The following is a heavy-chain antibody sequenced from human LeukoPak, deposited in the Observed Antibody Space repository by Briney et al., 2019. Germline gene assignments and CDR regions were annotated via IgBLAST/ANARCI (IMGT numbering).Heavy chain of an antibody. CDR1: GGSISSSGYY. J-gene: IGHJ4*02. CDR2: YSGDT. V-gene: IGHV4-39*01. D-gene: IGHD6-13*01. Sequence: SETLSLTCGVSGGSISSSGYYWGWIRQPPGKGLEWIGSYSGDTYYNPSLKSRVTISVDTSKNQLSLKLRSVTAADTAVYYCTRRRPFGYGSSCSFAYWGQGTLVTVSS. CDR3: TRRRPFGYGSSCSFAY.